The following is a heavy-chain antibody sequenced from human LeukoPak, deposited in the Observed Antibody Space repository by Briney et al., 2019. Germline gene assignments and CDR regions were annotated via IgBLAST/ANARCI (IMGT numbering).Heavy chain of an antibody. V-gene: IGHV6-1*01. J-gene: IGHJ3*02. CDR2: TYYRSRWGN. CDR3: ARVDFGASDI. D-gene: IGHD2-2*03. CDR1: GDSVSNNIAT. Sequence: PPHTHSLTCGICGDSVSNNIATWNWIRRSPSRGLVWLGTTYYRSRWGNDYAISVKSRITINPDTSKNQCSLQLNSGTPEDTAVYYCARVDFGASDIWGQGTMVTVSS.